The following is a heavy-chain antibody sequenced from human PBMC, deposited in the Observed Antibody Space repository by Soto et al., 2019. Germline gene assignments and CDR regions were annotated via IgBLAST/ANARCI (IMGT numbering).Heavy chain of an antibody. Sequence: SETLSLTCTVSGVSISSSSYYWGWIRQPPGKGLEWIGSISYSGSTDYNPSLKSRVTISEDTSKNQFSLKLSSVTAADTAVYYCARRMVGTMEDHWGQGTLVTVSS. J-gene: IGHJ4*02. CDR3: ARRMVGTMEDH. D-gene: IGHD3-10*01. V-gene: IGHV4-39*01. CDR2: ISYSGST. CDR1: GVSISSSSYY.